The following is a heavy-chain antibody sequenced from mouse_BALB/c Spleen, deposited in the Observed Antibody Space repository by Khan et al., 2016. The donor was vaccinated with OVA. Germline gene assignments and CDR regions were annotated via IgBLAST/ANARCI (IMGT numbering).Heavy chain of an antibody. D-gene: IGHD1-2*01. CDR1: GYTFTDYD. CDR2: LHPGSGST. Sequence: VQLKQSGPDLVRPSHSLNLTCKVSGYTFTDYDIHWVKQTPVHGLEWIGALHPGSGSTAYNQTFTSQTTLTADKSYSPAYMELSSLTSEDSAIYYCTRCPFHYYGYGFAYWGQGTLVTVSA. V-gene: IGHV1-15*01. CDR3: TRCPFHYYGYGFAY. J-gene: IGHJ3*01.